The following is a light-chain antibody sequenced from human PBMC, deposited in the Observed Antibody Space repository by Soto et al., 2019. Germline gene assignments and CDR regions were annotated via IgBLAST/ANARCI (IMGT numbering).Light chain of an antibody. CDR3: QQYKSFSLA. J-gene: IGKJ4*01. V-gene: IGKV1-5*03. CDR2: KTS. CDR1: QSVSSW. Sequence: DIQMTQSPSTLSASVGDRVTITCRASQSVSSWLAWYQQKPGKAPKLLISKTSNLESGVPSRFSGSGSGTAFSLTISSLQPDDFATDYCQQYKSFSLAFGGGTRVAV.